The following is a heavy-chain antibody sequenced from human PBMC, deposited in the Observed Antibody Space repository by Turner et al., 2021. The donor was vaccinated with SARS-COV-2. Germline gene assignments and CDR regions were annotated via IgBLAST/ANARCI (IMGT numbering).Heavy chain of an antibody. CDR1: GCSISSGDYY. CDR3: ARVPRYNWNYSFDY. D-gene: IGHD1-7*01. CDR2: IYYSGST. V-gene: IGHV4-30-4*01. J-gene: IGHJ4*02. Sequence: QVQLQESGPGLVKPSQTLSLTCTVSGCSISSGDYYWSWIRQPPGKGLEWSGYIYYSGSTYYNPSLKSRVTISVDTSKNQFSLKLSSVTAADTAVYYCARVPRYNWNYSFDYWGQGTLVAVSS.